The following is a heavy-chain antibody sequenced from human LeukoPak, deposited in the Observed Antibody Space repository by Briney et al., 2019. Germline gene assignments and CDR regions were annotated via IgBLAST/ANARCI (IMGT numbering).Heavy chain of an antibody. CDR3: ARGAPRGVWNFYFDY. CDR1: GYAFSSYG. D-gene: IGHD1-7*01. J-gene: IGHJ4*02. V-gene: IGHV1-18*01. CDR2: VGPYNRKT. Sequence: ASLKVPCKASGYAFSSYGIGWVRQAPGQGLEWMGWVGPYNRKTNYSQKFQGRVTMTTDTSTNTAYLELRTLRSDDTAVYYCARGAPRGVWNFYFDYWGQGTLVTVSS.